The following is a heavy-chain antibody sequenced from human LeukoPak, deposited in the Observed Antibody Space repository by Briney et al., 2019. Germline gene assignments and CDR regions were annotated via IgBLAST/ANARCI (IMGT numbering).Heavy chain of an antibody. CDR3: ARLTKNDSGSFRFGKKKRGYMDV. V-gene: IGHV4-34*01. Sequence: GSLRLSCAASGFTFSDYYMSWIRQAPGKGLEWIGEINHSGSTNYNPSLKSRVTISVDTSKNQFSLKLSSVTAADTAVYYCARLTKNDSGSFRFGKKKRGYMDVWGKGTTVTISS. CDR1: GFTFSDYY. J-gene: IGHJ6*03. D-gene: IGHD3-10*01. CDR2: INHSGST.